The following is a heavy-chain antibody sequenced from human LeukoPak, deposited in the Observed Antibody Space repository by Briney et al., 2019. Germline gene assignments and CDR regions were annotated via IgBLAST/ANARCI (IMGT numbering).Heavy chain of an antibody. Sequence: SETLSLTCAVSGGSISGSNWWSWVRQPPGKGLEWIGEIYHSGSTNYNPSLKSRVTISVDKSKNQFSLRLSSVTAADTAVYYCARATSGDYYGSGSYFDYWGQGTLVTVSS. CDR1: GGSISGSNW. CDR3: ARATSGDYYGSGSYFDY. CDR2: IYHSGST. V-gene: IGHV4-4*02. J-gene: IGHJ4*02. D-gene: IGHD3-10*01.